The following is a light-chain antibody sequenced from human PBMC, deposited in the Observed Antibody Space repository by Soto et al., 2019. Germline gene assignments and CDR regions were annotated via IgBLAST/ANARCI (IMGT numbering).Light chain of an antibody. V-gene: IGLV2-14*01. CDR1: SSDVGGYNY. Sequence: QSVLTQPASVPGSPGQSITISCPGTSSDVGGYNYVSWYQQHPGKAPKLMIYDVSNRPSGVSNRFSGSKSGNTASLTISGLQAEDEADYYCSSYTSSSTYVFGTGTKVTVL. CDR3: SSYTSSSTYV. J-gene: IGLJ1*01. CDR2: DVS.